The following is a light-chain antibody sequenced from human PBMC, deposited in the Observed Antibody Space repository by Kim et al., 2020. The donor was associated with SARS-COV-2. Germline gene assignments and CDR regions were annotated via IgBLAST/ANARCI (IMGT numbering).Light chain of an antibody. V-gene: IGLV3-21*04. CDR2: YDT. J-gene: IGLJ2*01. CDR3: QVWDSIHDHVV. Sequence: APGGTARISCGGNDIGRKSVHWYQQKPGQAPVLVIYYDTDRPSGVPERFSGSNSGNTATLTISRVEAGDEADYYCQVWDSIHDHVVFGGGTQLTVL. CDR1: DIGRKS.